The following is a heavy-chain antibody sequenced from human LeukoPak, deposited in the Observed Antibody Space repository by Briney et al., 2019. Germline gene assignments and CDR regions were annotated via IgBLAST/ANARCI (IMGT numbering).Heavy chain of an antibody. CDR2: IDSTSTYI. J-gene: IGHJ4*02. D-gene: IGHD6-25*01. Sequence: GGSLRLSCAASGFTFITYSMNWVRQAPGKGLEWVPSIDSTSTYIFYADSLKGRVTISRDNAKNSLILHMNSLRAEDTAVYYCVAAAGYYFDYWGQGTLVTVSS. CDR1: GFTFITYS. V-gene: IGHV3-21*01. CDR3: VAAAGYYFDY.